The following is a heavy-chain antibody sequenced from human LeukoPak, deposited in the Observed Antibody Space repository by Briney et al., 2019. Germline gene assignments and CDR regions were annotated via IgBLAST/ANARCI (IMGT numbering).Heavy chain of an antibody. J-gene: IGHJ4*02. Sequence: PSETLSLTCTVSGGSISSYYWSWIRQPPGKGLEWIGYIYSSGSTYYNASLQSRVTISIDTSKNQFSLRLNSVTAADTAMYYCAKSGGYGLIDYWGQGTRVTVSS. CDR2: IYSSGST. CDR1: GGSISSYY. CDR3: AKSGGYGLIDY. D-gene: IGHD1-26*01. V-gene: IGHV4-59*04.